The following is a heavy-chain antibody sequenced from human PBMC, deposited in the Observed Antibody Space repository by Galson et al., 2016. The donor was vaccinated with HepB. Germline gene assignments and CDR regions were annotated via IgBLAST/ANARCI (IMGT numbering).Heavy chain of an antibody. V-gene: IGHV3-74*01. Sequence: SLRLSCAASGFTFSSYWMHWVRQVPGKGLVWVSRINSDGSSKSYADSVKGRFTISRDNSKNTVFLQMNSLRADDSAVYKCVKHSGFDRNYFDDWGQGTRVTVSS. CDR2: INSDGSSK. D-gene: IGHD5-12*01. J-gene: IGHJ4*02. CDR3: VKHSGFDRNYFDD. CDR1: GFTFSSYW.